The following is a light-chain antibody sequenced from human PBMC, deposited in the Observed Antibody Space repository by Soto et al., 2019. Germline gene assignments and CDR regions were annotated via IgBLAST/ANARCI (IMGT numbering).Light chain of an antibody. Sequence: EVVMTQSPATLSVSPGERATLSCRASETVTSNLAWYEQRPGQAPRLLIYDASSRATDIPARFSGSGSGTEFTLTISRLQSEDSVVYDCQQYNRRLYSFGQGTTLEIK. J-gene: IGKJ2*03. CDR1: ETVTSN. CDR2: DAS. V-gene: IGKV3-15*01. CDR3: QQYNRRLYS.